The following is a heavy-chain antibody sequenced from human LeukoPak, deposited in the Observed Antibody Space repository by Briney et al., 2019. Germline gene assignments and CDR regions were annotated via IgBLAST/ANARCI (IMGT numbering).Heavy chain of an antibody. Sequence: SETLSLTCAVYGGSYSGYYWSWIRQRPGKGLEWIGEINHSGSTNYNPSLKSRVTISVDTSKNQFSLKLSSVTAADTAVYYCARGYSSGWTHLGYWGQGTLVTVSS. CDR2: INHSGST. CDR1: GGSYSGYY. J-gene: IGHJ4*02. D-gene: IGHD6-19*01. CDR3: ARGYSSGWTHLGY. V-gene: IGHV4-34*01.